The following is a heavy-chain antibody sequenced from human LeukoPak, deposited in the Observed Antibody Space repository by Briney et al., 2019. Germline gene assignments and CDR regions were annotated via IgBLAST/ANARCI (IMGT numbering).Heavy chain of an antibody. J-gene: IGHJ4*02. CDR2: IYTSGST. Sequence: SETLSLTCTVSGGSIISYHWSWIRQPAGKGLEWIGRIYTSGSTNYNPSLKSRVTMSVDTSKNQFSLKLSSVTAADTAVYYCARAPIAVADAFDYWGQGTLVTVSS. CDR3: ARAPIAVADAFDY. V-gene: IGHV4-4*07. CDR1: GGSIISYH. D-gene: IGHD6-19*01.